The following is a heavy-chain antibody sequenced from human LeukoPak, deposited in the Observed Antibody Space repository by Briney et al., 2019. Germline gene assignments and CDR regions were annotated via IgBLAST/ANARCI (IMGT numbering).Heavy chain of an antibody. CDR3: ALDIVVVPAAMRVAAAGTGYYYYGMDV. D-gene: IGHD2-2*01. CDR2: IIPIFGTA. Sequence: SVKVSCKASGGTFSSYAISWVRQAPGQGLEWMGGIIPIFGTANYAQKFQGRVTITADESTSTAYMELSSLRSEDTAVYYCALDIVVVPAAMRVAAAGTGYYYYGMDVWGQGTLVTVSS. J-gene: IGHJ6*02. CDR1: GGTFSSYA. V-gene: IGHV1-69*13.